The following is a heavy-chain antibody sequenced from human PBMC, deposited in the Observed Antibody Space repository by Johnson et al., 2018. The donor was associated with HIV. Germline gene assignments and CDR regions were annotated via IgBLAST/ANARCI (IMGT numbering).Heavy chain of an antibody. J-gene: IGHJ3*02. V-gene: IGHV3-30*03. Sequence: QVQLVESGGGLVKPGGSLRLSCAASGFTFSSYGMAWVRQAPGKGLEWVTVISFAGVQKYYADSVKGRFTISRDNSKNTLYLQMNSLRAEDTAVYYCARDKVWQWLSSRDADAFDIWGQGTMVSVSS. CDR3: ARDKVWQWLSSRDADAFDI. CDR1: GFTFSSYG. CDR2: ISFAGVQK. D-gene: IGHD6-19*01.